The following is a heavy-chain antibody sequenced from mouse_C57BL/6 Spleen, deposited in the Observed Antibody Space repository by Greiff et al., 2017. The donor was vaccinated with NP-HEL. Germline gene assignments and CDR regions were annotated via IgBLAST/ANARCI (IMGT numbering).Heavy chain of an antibody. CDR1: GYTFTGSW. CDR3: ARDDYDGAWFAY. D-gene: IGHD2-4*01. J-gene: IGHJ3*01. CDR2: ILPGSGST. V-gene: IGHV1-9*01. Sequence: VQLQQSGAELMKPGASVKLSCKATGYTFTGSWIEWVKQRPGHGLEWIGEILPGSGSTNYNEKFKGKATVTADPSSNTAYMQLSSLTTYDSAIYYCARDDYDGAWFAYWGQGTLVTVSA.